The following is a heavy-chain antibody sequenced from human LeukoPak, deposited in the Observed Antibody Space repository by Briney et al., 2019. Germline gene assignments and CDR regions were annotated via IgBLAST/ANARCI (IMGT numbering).Heavy chain of an antibody. CDR2: IYPGDSDT. V-gene: IGHV5-51*01. CDR1: GYSFTSYW. Sequence: HGESLKISCKGSGYSFTSYWIGWVRQMPGKGLEWMGIIYPGDSDTRYSPSFQGQVTISADKSISTAYLQWSSLKAPDTAMYYCARGMAVAGINYFDYWGQGTLATVSS. J-gene: IGHJ4*02. CDR3: ARGMAVAGINYFDY. D-gene: IGHD6-19*01.